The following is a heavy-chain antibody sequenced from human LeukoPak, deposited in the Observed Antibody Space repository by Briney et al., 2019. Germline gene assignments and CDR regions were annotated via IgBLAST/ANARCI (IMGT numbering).Heavy chain of an antibody. CDR2: IRPMTGDT. V-gene: IGHV1-2*02. CDR3: GRGVQSFDP. Sequence: ASVKVSCEASGYTLTGYYMHWVRQAPGQGLEWLGYIRPMTGDTNYAQKFQDRVTFSMDTSTATAYMELRSLRSDDTAFYYCGRGVQSFDPWGQGTLVTVSS. CDR1: GYTLTGYY. J-gene: IGHJ5*02.